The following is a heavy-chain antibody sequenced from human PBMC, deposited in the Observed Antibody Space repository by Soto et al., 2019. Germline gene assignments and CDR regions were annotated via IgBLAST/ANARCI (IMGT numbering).Heavy chain of an antibody. J-gene: IGHJ6*02. Sequence: SETLSLTCAVYGGSFSGYYWSWIRQPPGKGLEWIGEINHSGSTNYNPSLKSRVTISVDTSKNQFSLKLSSVTAADTAVYYCARGRSSSWYYYGMDVWGQGTTVTVSS. CDR3: ARGRSSSWYYYGMDV. CDR2: INHSGST. V-gene: IGHV4-34*01. CDR1: GGSFSGYY. D-gene: IGHD6-13*01.